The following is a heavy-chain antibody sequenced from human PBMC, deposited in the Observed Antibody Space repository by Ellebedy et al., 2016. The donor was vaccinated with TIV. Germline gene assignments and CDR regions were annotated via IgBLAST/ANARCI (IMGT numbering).Heavy chain of an antibody. CDR2: VYYSGNT. CDR1: GGSISTYY. CDR3: ARDEERYSYDYNTYYYGMDV. V-gene: IGHV4-59*01. D-gene: IGHD5-18*01. J-gene: IGHJ6*02. Sequence: SETLSLXXTVSGGSISTYYWSWIRQPPGKGLEWIGYVYYSGNTKYNPSFRSRVTISLDTSKNQFSLKLNSVTAADTAVYYCARDEERYSYDYNTYYYGMDVWGQGTTVTVSS.